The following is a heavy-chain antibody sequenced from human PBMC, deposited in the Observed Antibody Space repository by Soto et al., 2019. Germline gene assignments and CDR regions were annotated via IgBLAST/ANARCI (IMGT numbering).Heavy chain of an antibody. D-gene: IGHD1-26*01. V-gene: IGHV4-4*07. CDR2: IYSSGSA. Sequence: SEPLSPTCTVSCGSIYPYSWTWLRQPAGTGLEWIGHIYSSGSANYNPSLKSRVSMSVDTSKNQFSLKLNSVTAADTAVYYCATIVGANDYWGQGALVT. J-gene: IGHJ4*02. CDR1: CGSIYPYS. CDR3: ATIVGANDY.